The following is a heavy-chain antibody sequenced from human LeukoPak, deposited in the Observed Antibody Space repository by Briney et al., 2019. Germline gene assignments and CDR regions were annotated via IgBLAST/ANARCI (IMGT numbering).Heavy chain of an antibody. D-gene: IGHD3-9*01. CDR1: GFXXSXNX. Sequence: SCXXXGFXXSXNXMSWVRQAXGKGLEWVSVIYSGGSTYYADSVKGRFTISRDNSKNTLYLQMNSLRAEDTAVYYCAREYYDILTGFYWFDPWGQGTLVTVSS. V-gene: IGHV3-66*02. J-gene: IGHJ5*02. CDR3: AREYYDILTGFYWFDP. CDR2: IYSGGST.